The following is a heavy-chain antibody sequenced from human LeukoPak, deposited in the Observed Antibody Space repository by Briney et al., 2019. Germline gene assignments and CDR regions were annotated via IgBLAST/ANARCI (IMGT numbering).Heavy chain of an antibody. V-gene: IGHV5-51*01. CDR1: GYSFTSYC. J-gene: IGHJ3*01. CDR2: NYTGDSGA. CDR3: ARGKAVRGTINAFDF. Sequence: GESLKISCKASGYSFTSYCISWVRQMPGKDREWLVINYTGDSGARYSPSFSGQITISADKSISTAYLQWSSLKASDTAMYYCARGKAVRGTINAFDFWGKRTMVTVSS. D-gene: IGHD6-19*01.